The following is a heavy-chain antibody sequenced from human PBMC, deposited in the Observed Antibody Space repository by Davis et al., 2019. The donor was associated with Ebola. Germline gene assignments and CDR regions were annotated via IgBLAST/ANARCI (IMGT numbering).Heavy chain of an antibody. CDR1: GGSISSSSYY. CDR2: IYYSGST. Sequence: SETLSLTCTVSGGSISSSSYYWGWIRQPPGKGLEWIGSIYYSGSTYYNPSLESRVTISIDTSKDQFSLKLSSVTAADTAVYYCAGEYYSDYWGQGVLVTVSA. V-gene: IGHV4-39*01. J-gene: IGHJ4*02. D-gene: IGHD3-10*01. CDR3: AGEYYSDY.